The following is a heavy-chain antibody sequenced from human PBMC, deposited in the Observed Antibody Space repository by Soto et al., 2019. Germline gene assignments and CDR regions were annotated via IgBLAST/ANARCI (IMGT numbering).Heavy chain of an antibody. V-gene: IGHV4-31*03. CDR1: GGSIGSGDYY. J-gene: IGHJ3*02. Sequence: QVQLQESGPGLVKPSQTLSLTCTVSGGSIGSGDYYWTWIRQHPGRGLEWIGYIYDNGDTYYNPSLMSRVTISADTSKSQSSLGLSSVTAADSAVYYCARVYDYDANKIDGIDIWGQGTLVTVSS. D-gene: IGHD3-16*01. CDR2: IYDNGDT. CDR3: ARVYDYDANKIDGIDI.